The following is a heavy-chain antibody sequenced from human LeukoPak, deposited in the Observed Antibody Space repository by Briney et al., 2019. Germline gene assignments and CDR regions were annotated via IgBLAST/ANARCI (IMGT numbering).Heavy chain of an antibody. D-gene: IGHD6-13*01. CDR3: ARTWSAAGDDY. J-gene: IGHJ4*02. Sequence: KPSETLSLTCTVSGGSISSYYWSWIRQPPVKGLEWIGYIYYSGSTNYNPSLKSRVTISVDTSKNQFSLKPSSVTAADTAVYYCARTWSAAGDDYWGQGTLVTVSS. CDR1: GGSISSYY. V-gene: IGHV4-59*01. CDR2: IYYSGST.